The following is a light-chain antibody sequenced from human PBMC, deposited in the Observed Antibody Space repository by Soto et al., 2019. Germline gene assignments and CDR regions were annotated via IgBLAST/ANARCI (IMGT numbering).Light chain of an antibody. CDR2: YKSDSDK. J-gene: IGLJ2*01. Sequence: QSVLTQPTSLSASPGASARFTCTLRSGINVGPYRKYCYQQKPGSLPRYLLRYKSDSDKQQGSGVPSRFSGSKDVSTNAGLFLVSGLQDEDESYYSGAMWCSSTVVFGGGTKLTVL. V-gene: IGLV5-39*01. CDR3: AMWCSSTVV. CDR1: SGINVGPYR.